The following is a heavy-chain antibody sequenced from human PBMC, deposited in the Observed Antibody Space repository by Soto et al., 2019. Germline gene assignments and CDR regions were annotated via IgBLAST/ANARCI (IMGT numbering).Heavy chain of an antibody. CDR1: GFTFSHYV. CDR2: ISGSGSSV. CDR3: AKVRAPYLSASYFYYGLDV. V-gene: IGHV3-23*01. Sequence: GGSLRLSCAASGFTFSHYVLSWVRQSPERGLEWVSSISGSGSSVYVADSVRGRFIMSRDLSTNTVSLQMNSLRAEDTAVYYCAKVRAPYLSASYFYYGLDVWGQGTTVTVSS. J-gene: IGHJ6*02. D-gene: IGHD3-10*01.